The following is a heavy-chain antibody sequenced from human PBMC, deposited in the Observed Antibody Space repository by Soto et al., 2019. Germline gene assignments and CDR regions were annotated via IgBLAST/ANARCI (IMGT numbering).Heavy chain of an antibody. Sequence: SETLSLTCTVSGGSISSYYWSWIRQPPGKGLEWIGDIYHSGSTNYNPSLKSRVTISVDTSKNQFSLKLSSVTAADTAVYYCARGQDIVVVPAASYNWFDPWGQGTLVTVSS. CDR1: GGSISSYY. CDR3: ARGQDIVVVPAASYNWFDP. V-gene: IGHV4-59*12. CDR2: IYHSGST. D-gene: IGHD2-2*01. J-gene: IGHJ5*02.